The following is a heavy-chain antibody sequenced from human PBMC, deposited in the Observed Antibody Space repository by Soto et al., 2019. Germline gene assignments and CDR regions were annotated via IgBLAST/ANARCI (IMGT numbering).Heavy chain of an antibody. CDR3: AREKLRDIVVVPAGYYFEY. D-gene: IGHD2-2*01. V-gene: IGHV3-21*01. CDR2: ISSSSIYK. J-gene: IGHJ4*02. CDR1: GFTIGPYG. Sequence: GSLRLSCAASGFTIGPYGMDWVRQDPGKELEWVSSISSSSIYKHYAESVKGRFTISRDNAENSLYLQMDNLRAEDTAVYYCAREKLRDIVVVPAGYYFEYWGQGTLVTVSS.